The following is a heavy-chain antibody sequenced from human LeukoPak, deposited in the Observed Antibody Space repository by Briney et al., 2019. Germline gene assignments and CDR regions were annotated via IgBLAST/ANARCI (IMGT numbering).Heavy chain of an antibody. CDR2: IYYSGST. D-gene: IGHD1-26*01. CDR3: ARQGGKWELLKHFDY. J-gene: IGHJ4*02. Sequence: GSLRLSCAASGFTVSSNYMSWVRQAPGKGLEWIGYIYYSGSTNYNPSLKSRVTISVDTSKNQFSLKLSSVTAADTAVYYCARQGGKWELLKHFDYWGQGTLVTVSS. CDR1: GFTVSSNY. V-gene: IGHV4-59*08.